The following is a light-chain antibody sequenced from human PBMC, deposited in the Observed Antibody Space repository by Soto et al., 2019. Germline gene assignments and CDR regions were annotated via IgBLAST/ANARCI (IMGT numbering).Light chain of an antibody. J-gene: IGKJ2*01. V-gene: IGKV1-5*01. CDR1: QSISNW. Sequence: DIQMTQSPSTLSASVGDRVIVTCRASQSISNWLAWYQQKPGKAPKLLIYDASTLEGGVPSRFRGSGSGTEFTLTISSLEPEDFAVYYCQQRSNWPTFGQGTKLEI. CDR3: QQRSNWPT. CDR2: DAS.